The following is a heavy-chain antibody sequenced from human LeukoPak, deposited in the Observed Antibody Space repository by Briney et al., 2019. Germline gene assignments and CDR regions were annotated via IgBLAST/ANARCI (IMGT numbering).Heavy chain of an antibody. V-gene: IGHV3-30-3*01. Sequence: PGGSLRLSCAASGFTFSSYAMHWVRQAPGKGLKWVAVISYDGSNKYYADSVKGRFTISRDNSKNTLYLQMNSLRAEDTAVYYCAREPLFDYWGKGTRVTVSS. CDR2: ISYDGSNK. J-gene: IGHJ4*02. CDR3: AREPLFDY. CDR1: GFTFSSYA.